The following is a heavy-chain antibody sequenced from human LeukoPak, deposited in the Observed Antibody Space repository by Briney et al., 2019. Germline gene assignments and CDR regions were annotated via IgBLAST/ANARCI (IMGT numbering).Heavy chain of an antibody. CDR2: INPNSGGT. D-gene: IGHD3-3*01. CDR3: ARMYYDFWSGYYPRRRYGMDV. J-gene: IGHJ6*02. V-gene: IGHV1-2*04. Sequence: GASVKVSCKASGYTFTGYYMHWVRQAPGQGLEWMGWINPNSGGTNYAQKFQGWVTMTRDTSISTAYMELSRLRSDDTAVYYCARMYYDFWSGYYPRRRYGMDVWGQGTTVTVS. CDR1: GYTFTGYY.